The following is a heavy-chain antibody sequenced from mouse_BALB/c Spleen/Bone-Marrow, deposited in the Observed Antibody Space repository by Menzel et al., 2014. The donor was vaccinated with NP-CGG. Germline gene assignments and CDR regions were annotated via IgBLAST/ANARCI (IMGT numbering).Heavy chain of an antibody. J-gene: IGHJ3*01. Sequence: QVQLKQSGAELAKPGASVKMSCKASGYTFTIYWMHWVKQRPGQGLEWIGYIDPSTGYTEYNQKFKDKATLTADKSSSTACMQLSSLTSEYSAVYYCARSGTVVDPALIYWSQATLVTVSA. CDR3: ARSGTVVDPALIY. CDR1: GYTFTIYW. CDR2: IDPSTGYT. V-gene: IGHV1-7*01. D-gene: IGHD1-1*01.